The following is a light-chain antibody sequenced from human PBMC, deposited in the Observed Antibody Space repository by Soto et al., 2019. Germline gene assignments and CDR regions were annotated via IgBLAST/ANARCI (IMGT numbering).Light chain of an antibody. CDR3: QQSDNLPLT. CDR1: QSISSY. Sequence: DIQMTQSPSSLSASVGDRVSITCRASQSISSYLSWYQQKPGKAPKLLIYSASSLQSGVPSRLSGNVSETEFTLTITSLQPEDFATYYCQQSDNLPLTFGGGTKVQI. V-gene: IGKV1-39*01. J-gene: IGKJ4*01. CDR2: SAS.